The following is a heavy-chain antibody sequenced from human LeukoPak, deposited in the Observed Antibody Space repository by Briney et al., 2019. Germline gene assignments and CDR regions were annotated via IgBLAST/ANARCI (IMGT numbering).Heavy chain of an antibody. D-gene: IGHD4-11*01. Sequence: SETLSLTCTVSGGSISSYYWSWIRQPPGKGLEWIGYIYYSGSTNYNPSLKSRVTISVDTSKNQFSLKLSSVTAADTAVYYCARATVAGGYYYYYYMTSGAKGPRSPSP. J-gene: IGHJ6*03. V-gene: IGHV4-59*01. CDR3: ARATVAGGYYYYYYMTS. CDR1: GGSISSYY. CDR2: IYYSGST.